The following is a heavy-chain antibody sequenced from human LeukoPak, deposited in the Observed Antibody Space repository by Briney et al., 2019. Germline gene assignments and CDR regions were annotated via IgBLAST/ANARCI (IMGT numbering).Heavy chain of an antibody. J-gene: IGHJ4*02. CDR2: IRYDGSNK. V-gene: IGHV3-30*02. Sequence: GRPLRLSCAASGFTFSSYGMHWVRQAPGKGLEWVAFIRYDGSNKYYADSVKGRFTISRDNSKNTLYLQMNSLRAEDTAVYSFFWAIKSDDDYWGLGILVTVSS. D-gene: IGHD3-3*01. CDR1: GFTFSSYG. CDR3: FWAIKSDDDY.